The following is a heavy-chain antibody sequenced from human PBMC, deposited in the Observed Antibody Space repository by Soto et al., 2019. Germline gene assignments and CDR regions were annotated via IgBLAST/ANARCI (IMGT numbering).Heavy chain of an antibody. D-gene: IGHD5-18*01. V-gene: IGHV5-51*01. Sequence: PGESLKISCKASGYTFTSYWIAWVRQMPGKGLEWMGIIYPGDSDTRYSPSFQGQVAISADKSITTAYLQWSSLKASDTAMYYCARRFHVDTAAGDGFDVWGQGTTVTVSS. CDR1: GYTFTSYW. J-gene: IGHJ6*02. CDR3: ARRFHVDTAAGDGFDV. CDR2: IYPGDSDT.